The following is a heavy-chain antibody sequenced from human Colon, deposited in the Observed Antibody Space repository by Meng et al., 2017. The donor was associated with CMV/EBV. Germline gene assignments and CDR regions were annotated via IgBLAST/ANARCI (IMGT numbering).Heavy chain of an antibody. Sequence: ASVKVSCKASGYTFTGYYMHWVRQAPGQGLEWMGWINPNSGGTNYAQKFQGRVTMTRDTSISTAYMELSRLRSDDTAVHYCARTVLAVAGTGFGYWGQGTLVTVSS. CDR2: INPNSGGT. CDR1: GYTFTGYY. CDR3: ARTVLAVAGTGFGY. D-gene: IGHD6-19*01. V-gene: IGHV1-2*02. J-gene: IGHJ4*02.